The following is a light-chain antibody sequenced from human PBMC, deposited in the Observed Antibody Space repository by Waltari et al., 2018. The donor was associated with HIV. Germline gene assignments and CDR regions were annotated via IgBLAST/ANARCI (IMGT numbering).Light chain of an antibody. CDR2: DNN. CDR3: GAWDSSLSAWV. J-gene: IGLJ3*02. V-gene: IGLV1-51*01. CDR1: SNIGNNY. Sequence: SNIGNNYVSWYLQVPGTAPKLLIYDNNKRPSEIPARFSGSKTGTSATLGITGLQTVDEADYYCGAWDSSLSAWVFGGGTTLTVL.